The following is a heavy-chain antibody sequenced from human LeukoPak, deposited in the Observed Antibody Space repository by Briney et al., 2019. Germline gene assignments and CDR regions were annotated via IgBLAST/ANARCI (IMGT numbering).Heavy chain of an antibody. CDR3: AGMYYYDSSHDY. Sequence: SETLSLTCTVSGGSISSYYWSWIRQPPGKGLEWVGYIYYSGSTNYNPSLKSRVTISVDTSKNQFSLKLSSVTAADTAVYYCAGMYYYDSSHDYWGQGTLVTVSS. J-gene: IGHJ4*02. V-gene: IGHV4-59*08. CDR1: GGSISSYY. D-gene: IGHD3-22*01. CDR2: IYYSGST.